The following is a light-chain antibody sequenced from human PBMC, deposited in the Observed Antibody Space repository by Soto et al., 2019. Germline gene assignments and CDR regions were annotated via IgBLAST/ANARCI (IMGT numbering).Light chain of an antibody. CDR2: RNN. Sequence: QSVLTQPPSASGTPGQRVTISCSGNSSNIGSNYVYWYQHLPGTAPKLLIYRNNQRPSGVPYRISGSKSGTSASLAISGLRSEDEADYYCASWDGNLSGHVFGTGTKVTVL. CDR1: SSNIGSNY. V-gene: IGLV1-47*01. J-gene: IGLJ1*01. CDR3: ASWDGNLSGHV.